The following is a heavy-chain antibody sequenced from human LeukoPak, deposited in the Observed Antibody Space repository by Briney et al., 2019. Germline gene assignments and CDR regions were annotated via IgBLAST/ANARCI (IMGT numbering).Heavy chain of an antibody. CDR2: ISGSGGST. Sequence: PGGSLRLSCAASGFTFSSYAMSWVHQAPGKGLEWVSTISGSGGSTHYADSVNGRFTISRDSSKNTLHLQMNSLRVEDTAVYYCAKDMVRGVIQSAFDFWGQGTLVTVPS. D-gene: IGHD3-10*01. CDR1: GFTFSSYA. V-gene: IGHV3-23*01. CDR3: AKDMVRGVIQSAFDF. J-gene: IGHJ4*02.